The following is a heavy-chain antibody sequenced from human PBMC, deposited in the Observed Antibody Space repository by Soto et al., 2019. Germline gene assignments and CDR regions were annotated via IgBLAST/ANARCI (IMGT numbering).Heavy chain of an antibody. D-gene: IGHD5-18*01. CDR2: INPVGGST. CDR3: ARDEGAAMGFQY. V-gene: IGHV1-46*01. CDR1: GYTFTDSY. Sequence: QVQLVQSGAEVKEPGASVRLSCKASGYTFTDSYIHWVRQAPGQGLEWMGVINPVGGSTTYIQKFQGRVTLTRDMSTTTVHMVLSALTSDDTATYYCARDEGAAMGFQYWGQGTPVNVFS. J-gene: IGHJ4*02.